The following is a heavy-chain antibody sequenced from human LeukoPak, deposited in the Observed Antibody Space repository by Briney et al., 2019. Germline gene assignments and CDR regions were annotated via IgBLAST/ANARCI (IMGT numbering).Heavy chain of an antibody. D-gene: IGHD3-9*01. CDR1: GYTFTSYY. Sequence: GASVKVSCKASGYTFTSYYMHWVRQAPGQGLEWMGWINPNSGGTNYAQKFQGRVTMTRDTSISTAYMELSRLRSDDTAVYYCARDSYDILTGYYTPSDYWGQGSLVTVSS. CDR3: ARDSYDILTGYYTPSDY. V-gene: IGHV1-2*02. J-gene: IGHJ4*02. CDR2: INPNSGGT.